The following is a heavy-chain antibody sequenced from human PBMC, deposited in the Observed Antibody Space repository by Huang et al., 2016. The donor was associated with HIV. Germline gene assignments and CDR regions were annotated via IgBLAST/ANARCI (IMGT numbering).Heavy chain of an antibody. D-gene: IGHD2-2*01. CDR3: AAGVVPAADYYYYYGMDV. V-gene: IGHV1-2*02. CDR2: SNPNSGGT. Sequence: QVQLVQSGAEVKKPGASVKVSCKASGYTFTGYYMHWVRQAPGQGLEWMGWSNPNSGGTNHAQKCQGRVTRTRDTSISTAYRELSRLRSDDTAGYYCAAGVVPAADYYYYYGMDVWGQGTTVTVSS. CDR1: GYTFTGYY. J-gene: IGHJ6*02.